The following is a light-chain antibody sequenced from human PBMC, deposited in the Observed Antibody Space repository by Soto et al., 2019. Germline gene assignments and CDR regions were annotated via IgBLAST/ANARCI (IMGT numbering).Light chain of an antibody. Sequence: VLTESPAALSVTPGERVTLSCRASQSINKNLAWYQQKRGQAPRLLIYGASTRATGFPARFSGSGSETDFTLTIASLQSEDFAVYYCQQYHNWPITFGQGTRLEI. V-gene: IGKV3-15*01. CDR1: QSINKN. J-gene: IGKJ5*01. CDR2: GAS. CDR3: QQYHNWPIT.